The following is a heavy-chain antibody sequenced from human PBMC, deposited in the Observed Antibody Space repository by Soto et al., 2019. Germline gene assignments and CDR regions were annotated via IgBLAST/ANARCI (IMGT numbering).Heavy chain of an antibody. J-gene: IGHJ3*01. V-gene: IGHV6-1*01. CDR3: AREYSGSAFHV. D-gene: IGHD1-26*01. CDR1: GDSVSSNSAA. Sequence: QTLSLTCAISGDSVSSNSAAWNWIRHSPSRGLEWPGRTYYRSKWYNDYAVSLKGRITVNPDTSKNQFSLQLNSLTPEDTAVYYCAREYSGSAFHVWGQGTMVTV. CDR2: TYYRSKWYN.